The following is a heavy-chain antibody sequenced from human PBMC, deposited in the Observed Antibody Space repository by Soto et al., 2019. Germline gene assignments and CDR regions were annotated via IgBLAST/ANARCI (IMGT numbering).Heavy chain of an antibody. D-gene: IGHD2-2*01. CDR1: GGTFSSYA. J-gene: IGHJ6*02. Sequence: QVQLVQSGAEVKKPGSSVKVSCKASGGTFSSYAISWVRQAPGQGLEWMGGIIPIFGTATYAQTFQGRFTITADESTSTAYMELSSLRSEDTAIYYCARHDCISSHCYYYYNYAMDVWGQGTTVTVSS. V-gene: IGHV1-69*12. CDR3: ARHDCISSHCYYYYNYAMDV. CDR2: IIPIFGTA.